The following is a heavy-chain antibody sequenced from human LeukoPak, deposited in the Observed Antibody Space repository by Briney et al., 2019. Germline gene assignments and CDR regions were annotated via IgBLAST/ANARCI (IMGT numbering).Heavy chain of an antibody. CDR2: IRYDGSNK. J-gene: IGHJ4*02. D-gene: IGHD6-6*01. CDR3: AKDEYTTSPVTFDY. CDR1: GFTVSSNY. Sequence: PGGSLRLSCAASGFTVSSNYMSWVRQAPGKGLEWVAFIRYDGSNKYYADSVKGRFTISRDNSKNTLYLQMKSLRAEDTAVYYCAKDEYTTSPVTFDYWGQGTLVTVSS. V-gene: IGHV3-30*02.